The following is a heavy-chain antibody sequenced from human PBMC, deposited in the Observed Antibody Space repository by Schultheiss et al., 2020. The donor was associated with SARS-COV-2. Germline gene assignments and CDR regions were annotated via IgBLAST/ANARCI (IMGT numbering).Heavy chain of an antibody. J-gene: IGHJ6*02. Sequence: GGSLRLSCAASGFTSSSYAMHWVRQAPGKGLEYVSAISSNGGSTYYADSVKGRFTISSDNSKNTLYLQMNSLRAEDTAVYYCAKDFGGMDVWGQGTTVTVSS. CDR2: ISSNGGST. CDR3: AKDFGGMDV. V-gene: IGHV3-64*02. D-gene: IGHD3-16*01. CDR1: GFTSSSYA.